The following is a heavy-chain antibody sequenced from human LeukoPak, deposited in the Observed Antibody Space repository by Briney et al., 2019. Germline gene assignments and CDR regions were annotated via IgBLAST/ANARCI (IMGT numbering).Heavy chain of an antibody. CDR1: GYTFSSFG. V-gene: IGHV1-18*01. Sequence: ASVKVSCKASGYTFSSFGISWVRQAPGQGLEWMGWSSAYNGNTNYAQKFQGRVTMTTDTSTSTAYMEVRSLKSDDTAVYYCTRDLGVDTTMIFFDYWGQGSLVTVSS. J-gene: IGHJ4*02. D-gene: IGHD5-18*01. CDR3: TRDLGVDTTMIFFDY. CDR2: SSAYNGNT.